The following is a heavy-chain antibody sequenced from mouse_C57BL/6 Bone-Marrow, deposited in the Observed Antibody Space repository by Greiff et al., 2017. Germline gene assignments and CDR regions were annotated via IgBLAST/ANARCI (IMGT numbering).Heavy chain of an antibody. CDR3: ASLYGSSPFDY. D-gene: IGHD1-1*01. J-gene: IGHJ2*01. Sequence: VQGVESGAELARPGASVKLSCKASGYTFTSYGISWVKQRTGQGLEWIGEIYPRSGNTYYNEKFKGKATLTADKSSSTAYMELRSLTSEDSAVYFCASLYGSSPFDYWGQGTTLTVSS. CDR2: IYPRSGNT. V-gene: IGHV1-81*01. CDR1: GYTFTSYG.